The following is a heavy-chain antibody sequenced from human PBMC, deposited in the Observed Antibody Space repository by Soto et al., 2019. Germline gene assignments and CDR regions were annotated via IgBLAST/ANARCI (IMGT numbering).Heavy chain of an antibody. D-gene: IGHD6-19*01. CDR1: GYTFTSYY. CDR2: INPSGGST. CDR3: ARESGDSSGWTSRAYYYYYGMDV. Sequence: GASVKVSCKASGYTFTSYYMHWVRQAPGQGLEWMGIINPSGGSTSYAQKFQGRVTMTRDTSTSTVYMELSSLRSEDTAVYYCARESGDSSGWTSRAYYYYYGMDVWGQGTTVTVSS. J-gene: IGHJ6*02. V-gene: IGHV1-46*01.